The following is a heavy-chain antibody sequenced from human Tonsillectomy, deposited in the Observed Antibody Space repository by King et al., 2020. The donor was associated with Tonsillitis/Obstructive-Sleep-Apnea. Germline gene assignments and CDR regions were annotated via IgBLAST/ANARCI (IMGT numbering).Heavy chain of an antibody. J-gene: IGHJ5*02. D-gene: IGHD3-3*01. V-gene: IGHV3-48*02. CDR2: ISSSSSTI. CDR3: ARGRADFPNWFDP. Sequence: LVESGGGLVQPGGSLSLSCAASGFTFSSYSMNWVRQAPGKGLEWVSYISSSSSTIYSADSVKGRFTISRDNAKNSLYLQMNSLRDEDTAVYYCARGRADFPNWFDPWGQGTLVTVSS. CDR1: GFTFSSYS.